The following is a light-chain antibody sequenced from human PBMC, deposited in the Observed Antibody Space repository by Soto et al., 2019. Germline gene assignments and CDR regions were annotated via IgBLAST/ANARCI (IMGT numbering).Light chain of an antibody. V-gene: IGKV3-20*01. Sequence: EDAVPQSTDTLPLYPVERASISCSAHKSVGSGSIAWYQQTPGQAPWRLIYDASIRATGIPDRFSGSGSGTDFTLTISRLEPEDFAVYRCQQYVSSPWTFGQGTKV. CDR1: KSVGSGS. CDR3: QQYVSSPWT. CDR2: DAS. J-gene: IGKJ1*01.